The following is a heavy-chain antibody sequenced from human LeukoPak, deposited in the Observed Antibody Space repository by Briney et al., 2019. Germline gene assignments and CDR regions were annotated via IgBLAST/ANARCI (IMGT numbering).Heavy chain of an antibody. CDR3: ARDLSYCSGGSCYSSGY. CDR2: IDHSGTT. CDR1: GYSIRSGYY. Sequence: SETLSLTCTVSGYSIRSGYYWGWIQQPPGKGLEWIGSIDHSGTTYYTPSLKSRVTISVDTSKNQFSLKLTSVTAADTAVYYCARDLSYCSGGSCYSSGYWGQGTLVTVSS. J-gene: IGHJ4*02. V-gene: IGHV4-38-2*02. D-gene: IGHD2-15*01.